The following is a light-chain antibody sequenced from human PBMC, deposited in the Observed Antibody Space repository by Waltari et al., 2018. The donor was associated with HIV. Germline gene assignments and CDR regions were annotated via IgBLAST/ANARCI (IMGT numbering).Light chain of an antibody. V-gene: IGLV2-23*01. CDR2: EGI. J-gene: IGLJ2*01. Sequence: QSALTQPASVSGSPGQSITISCTGTSSDIGNYHLVSWYQQHPGKAPKLIIYEGIKRPSGVSNRISGSKSANTASLTISGLQAEDEADYFCSSYGGSSNWLFGGGTKLTVL. CDR3: SSYGGSSNWL. CDR1: SSDIGNYHL.